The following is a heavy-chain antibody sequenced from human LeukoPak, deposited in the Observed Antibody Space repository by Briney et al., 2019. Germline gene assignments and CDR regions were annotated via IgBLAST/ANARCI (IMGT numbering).Heavy chain of an antibody. D-gene: IGHD5-24*01. V-gene: IGHV5-51*01. CDR3: ARQTLVGASRDGYSDY. CDR2: IYPGDSDT. J-gene: IGHJ4*02. CDR1: GYTFSGQW. Sequence: GESLQISCQASGYTFSGQWIGWVRQMPGKGLEWMGIIYPGDSDTRYSPSFQGQVTISADKSISTAYLQWSSLKASDTAMYYCARQTLVGASRDGYSDYWGQGTLVTVSS.